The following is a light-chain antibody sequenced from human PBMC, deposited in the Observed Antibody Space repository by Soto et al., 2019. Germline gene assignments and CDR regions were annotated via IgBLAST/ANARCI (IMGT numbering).Light chain of an antibody. V-gene: IGKV3-11*01. J-gene: IGKJ2*01. Sequence: EIVLTQSPATLSLSPGERATLSCRASQSVSSSLAWYQQKPGQAPRLLIYDASNRATGIPPRFSGSGSGTDFTLTISSLEPEDFAVYYCQQRSNWLYTFGQGTKLEI. CDR1: QSVSSS. CDR2: DAS. CDR3: QQRSNWLYT.